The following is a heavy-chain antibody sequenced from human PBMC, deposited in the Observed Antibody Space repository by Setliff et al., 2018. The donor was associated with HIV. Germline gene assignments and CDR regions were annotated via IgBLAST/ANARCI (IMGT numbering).Heavy chain of an antibody. CDR3: AKMHTAMDPDTFDI. V-gene: IGHV3-30*02. CDR1: GFTFISYG. D-gene: IGHD5-18*01. CDR2: IRYDGSYR. Sequence: PGGSLRLSCAVSGFTFISYGRYWVRQAPGKGLEWVAFIRYDGSYRYYVDSVKGRFTISRDNSKNTMFLQMNSLRVEDTAIYYCAKMHTAMDPDTFDIWGQGTMVTVSS. J-gene: IGHJ3*02.